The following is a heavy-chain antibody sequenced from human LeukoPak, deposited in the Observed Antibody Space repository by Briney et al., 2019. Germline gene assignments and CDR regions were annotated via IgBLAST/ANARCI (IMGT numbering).Heavy chain of an antibody. D-gene: IGHD1-7*01. Sequence: GGSLRLSCAASGFTFDDYAMHWVRQAPGKGLEWVSSIDSSSSYIYYADSVKGRFTIPRDNAKNSLFLQMNSLRVEDTAVYYCARPGITGTMGYGAFDIWGQGTRVTVSS. J-gene: IGHJ3*02. CDR3: ARPGITGTMGYGAFDI. CDR2: IDSSSSYI. V-gene: IGHV3-21*01. CDR1: GFTFDDYA.